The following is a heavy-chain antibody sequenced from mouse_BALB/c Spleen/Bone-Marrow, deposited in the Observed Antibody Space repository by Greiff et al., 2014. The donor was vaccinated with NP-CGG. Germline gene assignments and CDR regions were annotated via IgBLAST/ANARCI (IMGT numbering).Heavy chain of an antibody. V-gene: IGHV5-6-3*01. J-gene: IGHJ2*01. D-gene: IGHD1-1*01. CDR3: ARERYYGNGRIFEY. Sequence: EVKLMESGGGLVQPGGSLKLSCAASGFTFSSYGMSWVRQTPDKRLELVATINSNGGSTYYPDSVKGRFTISGDNAKNTLYLQMSSLKSEDTAMYYCARERYYGNGRIFEYWGQGTTLTVSS. CDR2: INSNGGST. CDR1: GFTFSSYG.